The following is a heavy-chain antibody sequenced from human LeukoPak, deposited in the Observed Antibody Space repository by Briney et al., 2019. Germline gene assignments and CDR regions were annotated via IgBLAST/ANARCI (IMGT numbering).Heavy chain of an antibody. J-gene: IGHJ4*02. CDR3: ARPRITMVRGVIPPYYFDY. CDR1: GYTFTGYY. D-gene: IGHD3-10*01. V-gene: IGHV1-2*02. CDR2: INPNSGGT. Sequence: GASVKVSCKASGYTFTGYYMHWVRQAPGQGLEWMGWINPNSGGTNYAQKFQGRVTMTRDTSTSTAYMELRSLRSDDTAVYYCARPRITMVRGVIPPYYFDYWGQGTLVTVSS.